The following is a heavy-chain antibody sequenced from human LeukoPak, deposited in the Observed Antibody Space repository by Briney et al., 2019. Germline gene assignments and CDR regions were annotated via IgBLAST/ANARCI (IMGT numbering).Heavy chain of an antibody. CDR1: GYTFTSYG. D-gene: IGHD5-24*01. J-gene: IGHJ1*01. CDR3: ASVSEMATDGYFQH. V-gene: IGHV1-18*01. Sequence: ASVKVSCKASGYTFTSYGISWVRQAPGQGLEWMGWISAYNGNTNYAQKLQGRVTMTTDTSTSTAYMELRSLRSDDTAVYYCASVSEMATDGYFQHWGQGTLVTVSS. CDR2: ISAYNGNT.